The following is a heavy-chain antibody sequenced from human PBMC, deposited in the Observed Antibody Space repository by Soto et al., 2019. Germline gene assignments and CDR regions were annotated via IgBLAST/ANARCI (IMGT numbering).Heavy chain of an antibody. CDR1: GFTVSSNY. CDR3: ARDEVAVAVAGQHYHYYGMDV. V-gene: IGHV3-53*01. Sequence: PGGSLRLSCAASGFTVSSNYMSWVRQAPGKGLEWVSVIYSGGSTYYADSVKGRFTISRDNSKNTLYLQMNSLRAEDTAVYYCARDEVAVAVAGQHYHYYGMDVWGQGTTVTVSS. J-gene: IGHJ6*02. D-gene: IGHD6-19*01. CDR2: IYSGGST.